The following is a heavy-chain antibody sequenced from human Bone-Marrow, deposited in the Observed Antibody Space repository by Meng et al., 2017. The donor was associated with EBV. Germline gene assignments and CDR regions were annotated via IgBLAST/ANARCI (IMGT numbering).Heavy chain of an antibody. D-gene: IGHD3-10*01. V-gene: IGHV4-4*02. Sequence: QVQLQESGPGLVKPSGTLSLPCCVSGGSISSSNWWSWVRQPPGKGLEWIGEIDHSGSTNYNPSLKSRVTISMDKSKNQFSLKLSSVTAADTAVYYCARDISGTIDYWGQGTLVTVSS. CDR1: GGSISSSNW. CDR3: ARDISGTIDY. CDR2: IDHSGST. J-gene: IGHJ4*02.